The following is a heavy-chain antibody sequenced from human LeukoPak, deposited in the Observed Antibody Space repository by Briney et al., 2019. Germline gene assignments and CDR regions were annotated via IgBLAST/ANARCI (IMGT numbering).Heavy chain of an antibody. V-gene: IGHV1-18*01. CDR2: ISAYNGNT. CDR3: ASGYGSSWYSY. CDR1: GYTFTSYG. Sequence: GASVKVSCKASGYTFTSYGISWVRQAPGQGLEWMGWISAYNGNTNYAQKLQGRVTITRDTSASTAYMELRSLRSEDTAVYYCASGYGSSWYSYWGQGTLVTVSS. D-gene: IGHD6-13*01. J-gene: IGHJ4*02.